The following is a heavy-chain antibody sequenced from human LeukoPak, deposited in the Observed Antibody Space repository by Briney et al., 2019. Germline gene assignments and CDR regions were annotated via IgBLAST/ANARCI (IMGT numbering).Heavy chain of an antibody. CDR1: GIPFSSFG. V-gene: IGHV3-30*02. CDR2: IWYDGSNK. Sequence: PGGSLRLSCAAPGIPFSSFGMHWLRQAPGKGLEWVAFIWYDGSNKYYADSVKGRFTISRDNSKNTLYLQMGSLRAEDTAVYYCARGGRGHDFSPNYYYGMDVWGQGTTVTVSS. D-gene: IGHD5-12*01. J-gene: IGHJ6*02. CDR3: ARGGRGHDFSPNYYYGMDV.